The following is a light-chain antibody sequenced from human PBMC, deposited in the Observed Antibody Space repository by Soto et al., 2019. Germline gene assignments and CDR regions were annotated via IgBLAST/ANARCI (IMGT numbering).Light chain of an antibody. CDR2: GAS. CDR3: QQGFSTPWT. V-gene: IGKV1-39*01. Sequence: DIQMTQSPSSLSASVGDRVTITCRASQTISTFLNWYQQRPGKAPRLLIYGASTLQSGVPSRFNGSGSGTEFTLTIGSLQLEDFATYSCQQGFSTPWTFGQGTKVEIE. J-gene: IGKJ1*01. CDR1: QTISTF.